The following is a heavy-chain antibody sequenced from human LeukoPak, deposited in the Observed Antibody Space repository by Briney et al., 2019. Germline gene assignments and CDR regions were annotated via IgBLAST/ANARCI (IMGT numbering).Heavy chain of an antibody. CDR3: ARDLPYYYDSSGYYYSAVSDY. D-gene: IGHD3-22*01. Sequence: SETLSLTCAVYGGSFSGYYWSWIRQPPGKGLEWIGEINHSGSTNYNPSLKSRVNISVDTSKNQFSLKLSSVTAADTAVYYCARDLPYYYDSSGYYYSAVSDYWGQGTLVTVSS. CDR2: INHSGST. CDR1: GGSFSGYY. V-gene: IGHV4-34*01. J-gene: IGHJ4*02.